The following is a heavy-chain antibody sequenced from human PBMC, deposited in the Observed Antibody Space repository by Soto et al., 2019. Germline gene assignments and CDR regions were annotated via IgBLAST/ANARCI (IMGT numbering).Heavy chain of an antibody. V-gene: IGHV3-66*01. CDR3: ARARYGGNSGWYFAL. Sequence: EVQVVESGGGLVQPGGSLRLSCAASGVTVSSNYMNWVRQAPGKGLEWVSVIYSGGSTYYADSVKGRFTISRANSKNTLYLQMTSMRAEDTAVYYCARARYGGNSGWYFALWGRGTLVIVSS. D-gene: IGHD4-17*01. CDR2: IYSGGST. CDR1: GVTVSSNY. J-gene: IGHJ2*01.